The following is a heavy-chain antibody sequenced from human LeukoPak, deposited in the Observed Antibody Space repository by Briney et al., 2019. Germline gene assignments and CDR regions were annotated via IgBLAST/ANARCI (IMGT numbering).Heavy chain of an antibody. V-gene: IGHV4-59*04. CDR2: IYYGGST. D-gene: IGHD5-24*01. CDR1: GGSISYYY. Sequence: SETLSLTCTVSGGSISYYYWSWIRQPPGKGLEWIGNIYYGGSTYYNPSLKSRVSISVDTSNNQFSLKVSSVTAADTAVYYCASADGYKIDYWGQGTLVTVSS. CDR3: ASADGYKIDY. J-gene: IGHJ4*02.